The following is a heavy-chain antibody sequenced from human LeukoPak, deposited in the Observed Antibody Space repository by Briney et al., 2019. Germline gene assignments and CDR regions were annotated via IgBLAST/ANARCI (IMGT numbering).Heavy chain of an antibody. CDR3: ATTFTIFGVVTTTFDY. Sequence: ASVKVSCKVSGYTLTELSMHWVRQAPGKGLEWMGGFDPEDGETIYAQKFQGRVTMTEDTSTDTAYMELSSLRSEDTAVYYCATTFTIFGVVTTTFDYWGQGTLVTVSS. D-gene: IGHD3-3*01. CDR1: GYTLTELS. J-gene: IGHJ4*02. CDR2: FDPEDGET. V-gene: IGHV1-24*01.